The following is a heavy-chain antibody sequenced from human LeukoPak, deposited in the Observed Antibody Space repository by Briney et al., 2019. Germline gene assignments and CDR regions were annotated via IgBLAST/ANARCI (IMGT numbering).Heavy chain of an antibody. CDR1: GGSISSYY. CDR3: ARNPSYYYGMDV. V-gene: IGHV4-59*01. Sequence: SETLSLTCTVSGGSISSYYWSWIRQPPGKGLEWIGYIYYSGSTNYNPSLKSRVTISVDTSKNQFSLKLSSVTAADTAVYYCARNPSYYYGMDVWGQGTTVTVSS. J-gene: IGHJ6*02. CDR2: IYYSGST.